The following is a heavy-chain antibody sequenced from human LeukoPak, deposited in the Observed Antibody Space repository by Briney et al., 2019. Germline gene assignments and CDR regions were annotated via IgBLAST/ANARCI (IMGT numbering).Heavy chain of an antibody. CDR1: GGSISSGGYY. D-gene: IGHD3-22*01. CDR3: ASSGYWSHIAFDI. V-gene: IGHV4-31*03. J-gene: IGHJ3*02. Sequence: SQTLSLTCTVSGGSISSGGYYWSWIRQRPGKGLEWIGYIYYSGSTYYNPSLKSRVTISVDTSKNQFSLKLSSVTAADTAVYYCASSGYWSHIAFDIWGQGTMVTVSS. CDR2: IYYSGST.